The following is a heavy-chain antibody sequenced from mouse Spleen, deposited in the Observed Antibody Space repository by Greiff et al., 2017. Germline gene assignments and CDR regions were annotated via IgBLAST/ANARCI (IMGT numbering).Heavy chain of an antibody. CDR3: ARRGYNGSGDY. Sequence: VQLQQSGAELVRPGTSVKVSCKASGYAFTNYLIEWVKQRPGQGLEWIGVINPGSGGTNYNEKFKGKATLTADKSSSTAYMQLSSLTSEDSAVYFCARRGYNGSGDYWGQGTTLTVSS. D-gene: IGHD1-1*01. J-gene: IGHJ2*01. CDR2: INPGSGGT. V-gene: IGHV1-54*01. CDR1: GYAFTNYL.